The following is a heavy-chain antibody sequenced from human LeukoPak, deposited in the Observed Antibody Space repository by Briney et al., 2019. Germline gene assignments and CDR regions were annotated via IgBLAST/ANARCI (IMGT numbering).Heavy chain of an antibody. CDR3: ARDLGENYPFDY. D-gene: IGHD3-16*01. J-gene: IGHJ4*02. CDR2: ISSSSSYI. V-gene: IGHV3-21*01. CDR1: RFTFSAYS. Sequence: GGSLRLSCAASRFTFSAYSMNWVRQAPGKGLEWVSSISSSSSYIYYADSVKGRFTISRDNAKNSLYLQMNSLRAEDTAVYYCARDLGENYPFDYWGQGTLVTVSS.